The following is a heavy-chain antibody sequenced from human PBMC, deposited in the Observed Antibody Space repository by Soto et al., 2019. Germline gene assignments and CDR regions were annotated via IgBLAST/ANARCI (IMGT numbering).Heavy chain of an antibody. Sequence: QVQLQESGPGLVKPSETLSLTCTVSGGSISSYYWSWIRQPPGTGLEWIGYIYYSGSTNSNPSLKSRVTISVDTSKNQFSLKLNSMTAADTAVYYCARHNYGSGSTYFDYWGQGTLVTVSS. CDR2: IYYSGST. CDR1: GGSISSYY. V-gene: IGHV4-59*08. D-gene: IGHD3-10*01. CDR3: ARHNYGSGSTYFDY. J-gene: IGHJ4*02.